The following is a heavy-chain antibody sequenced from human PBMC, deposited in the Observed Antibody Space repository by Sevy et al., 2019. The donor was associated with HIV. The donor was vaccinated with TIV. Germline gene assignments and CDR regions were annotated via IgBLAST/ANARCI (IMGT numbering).Heavy chain of an antibody. J-gene: IGHJ4*02. CDR3: ATGFYYGPGSLNY. Sequence: GGSLRLSCTASGFTFNNAWMSWVRQGPGKGLEWVGRIKSKTEGETTDYAAPVKGRFTMSRDDSKTTLFLQMNSLKAEDTAVYYCATGFYYGPGSLNYWGQGTLVTVSS. V-gene: IGHV3-15*01. D-gene: IGHD3-10*01. CDR2: IKSKTEGETT. CDR1: GFTFNNAW.